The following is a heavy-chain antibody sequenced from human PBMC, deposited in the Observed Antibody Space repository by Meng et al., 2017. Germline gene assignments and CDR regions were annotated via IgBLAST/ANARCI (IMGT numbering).Heavy chain of an antibody. CDR2: ISSSGATL. D-gene: IGHD6-19*01. CDR3: ARDPLGIAVAATGAY. CDR1: TFSLSGYY. V-gene: IGHV3-11*01. J-gene: IGHJ4*02. Sequence: GESLKISCAASTFSLSGYYMSWIRQAPGRGLEWVSYISSSGATLFYADSVKGRFTISRDNTKNALYLQMNSLRVEDTAVYYCARDPLGIAVAATGAYWGQGTLVTVSS.